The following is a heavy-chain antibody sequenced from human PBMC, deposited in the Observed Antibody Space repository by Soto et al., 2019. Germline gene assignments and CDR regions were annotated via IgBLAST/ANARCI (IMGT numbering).Heavy chain of an antibody. CDR1: GYTFTTYD. V-gene: IGHV1-8*01. J-gene: IGHJ4*02. Sequence: QVQLVQSGAEVKEPGASVKVSCKASGYTFTTYDISWVRQDTGQGLEWMGWMNPYSGNTGYAQKFQGRVTGTTNTSISTVYMELSGLRPDDTAVYYCARRKERSGPNYFDYWGQGSQVTVSS. CDR3: ARRKERSGPNYFDY. CDR2: MNPYSGNT. D-gene: IGHD6-25*01.